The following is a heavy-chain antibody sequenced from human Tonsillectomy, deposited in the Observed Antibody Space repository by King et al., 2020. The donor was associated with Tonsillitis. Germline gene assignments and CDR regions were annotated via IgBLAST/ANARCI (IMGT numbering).Heavy chain of an antibody. Sequence: VQLVESGGGLVQPGGSLKLSCAASGLTFSGSAIHWVRQASGKGLDWVGRILSKGDSYATAYGAPVKGRFTIYRDDSKNMAYLQMNSLKTDDTAVYYCTRLYSYPAVVDFDIWGQGTMVTVSS. J-gene: IGHJ3*02. D-gene: IGHD2-2*01. CDR3: TRLYSYPAVVDFDI. CDR2: ILSKGDSYAT. V-gene: IGHV3-73*01. CDR1: GLTFSGSA.